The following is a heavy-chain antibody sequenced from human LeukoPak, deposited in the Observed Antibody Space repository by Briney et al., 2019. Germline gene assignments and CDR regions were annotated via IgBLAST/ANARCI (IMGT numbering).Heavy chain of an antibody. CDR1: GFTFSSYW. CDR2: IKQDGSEK. Sequence: PGGSLRLSCAASGFTFSSYWMSWVRQAPGKGLEWVANIKQDGSEKYYVDSVKGRFTISRDNAKSSLHLQMNSLRAEDTAVYYCARDGSTSCLDYWGQGTLVTVSS. CDR3: ARDGSTSCLDY. J-gene: IGHJ4*02. V-gene: IGHV3-7*01. D-gene: IGHD2-2*01.